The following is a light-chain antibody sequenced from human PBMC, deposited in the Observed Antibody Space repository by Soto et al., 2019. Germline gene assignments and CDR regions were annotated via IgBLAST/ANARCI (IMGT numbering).Light chain of an antibody. Sequence: DIQLTQSPSSLSASVGDRVTITCRASRGIGNYLAWYQQKPGKVPNLLIYAASALQSGVSSRFSGSGSGTDFTLTISSLQPEDFATYYCQQSYGTPTFGQGTRLEIK. CDR3: QQSYGTPT. V-gene: IGKV1-27*01. CDR2: AAS. CDR1: RGIGNY. J-gene: IGKJ5*01.